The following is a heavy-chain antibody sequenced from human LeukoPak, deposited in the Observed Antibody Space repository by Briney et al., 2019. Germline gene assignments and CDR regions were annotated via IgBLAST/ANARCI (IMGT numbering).Heavy chain of an antibody. J-gene: IGHJ6*03. CDR1: GGTFSSYA. D-gene: IGHD6-19*01. Sequence: ASVKVSCKASGGTFSSYAISWVRQAPGQGLEWMGRIIPILGIANYAQKFQGRVTITADKSTSTAYMELRSLRSDDTAVYYCARVKGTSSGPYYYYYMDVWGKGTTVTVSS. CDR2: IIPILGIA. V-gene: IGHV1-69*04. CDR3: ARVKGTSSGPYYYYYMDV.